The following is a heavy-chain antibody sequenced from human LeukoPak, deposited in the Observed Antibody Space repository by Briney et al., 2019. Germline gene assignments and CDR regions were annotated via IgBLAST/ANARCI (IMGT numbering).Heavy chain of an antibody. CDR2: IRWSGGST. CDR1: GFRFDDYG. J-gene: IGHJ6*03. D-gene: IGHD4-11*01. V-gene: IGHV3-20*04. CDR3: ARGVYSNYPNNYYMDV. Sequence: PGGSLRLSCAASGFRFDDYGMSWVRQPPGKGLEWVSGIRWSGGSTGYADSVKGRFIISRDNAKNSLYLQMNSLRAEDSALYYCARGVYSNYPNNYYMDVWGKGTTVTVSS.